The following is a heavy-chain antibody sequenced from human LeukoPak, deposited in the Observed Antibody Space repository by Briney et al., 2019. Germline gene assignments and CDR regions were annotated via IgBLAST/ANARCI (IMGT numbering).Heavy chain of an antibody. J-gene: IGHJ4*02. V-gene: IGHV1-69*04. Sequence: SVKVSCEASGGTFSSYTISWVRQAPGQGLEWMGRIIPILGIANYAQKFQGRVTITADKSTSTAYMELSSLRSEDTAVYYCARDQGGSGYYYGSGSYYWGQGTLVTVSS. D-gene: IGHD3-10*01. CDR1: GGTFSSYT. CDR2: IIPILGIA. CDR3: ARDQGGSGYYYGSGSYY.